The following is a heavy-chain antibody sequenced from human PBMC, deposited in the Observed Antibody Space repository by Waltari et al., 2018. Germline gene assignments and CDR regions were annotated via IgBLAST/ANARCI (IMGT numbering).Heavy chain of an antibody. V-gene: IGHV4-39*07. CDR3: ARAAGQYYDSSGYYWRGFDY. J-gene: IGHJ4*02. Sequence: QLQLQESGPGLVKPSETLSLTCTVSGGSISSSSYYWGWIRLPPGKGLEWIGSIYYSGSTYYHPSLKSRVTISVDTSKNQFSLKLSSVTAADTAVYYCARAAGQYYDSSGYYWRGFDYWGQGTLVTVSS. CDR1: GGSISSSSYY. D-gene: IGHD3-22*01. CDR2: IYYSGST.